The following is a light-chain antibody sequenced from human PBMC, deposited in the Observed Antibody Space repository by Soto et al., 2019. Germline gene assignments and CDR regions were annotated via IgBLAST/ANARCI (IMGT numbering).Light chain of an antibody. V-gene: IGKV1-5*03. Sequence: DVQMTQSPSTLSASVGERVTITCRASQSVSTLLAWYQQKPGKAPKLLIYKASTLESGVPSRFSGSGSGTEFTLTISSLQPADFATYYCKKYNRYSPCAFGQGTKVDI. CDR2: KAS. CDR3: KKYNRYSPCA. J-gene: IGKJ1*01. CDR1: QSVSTL.